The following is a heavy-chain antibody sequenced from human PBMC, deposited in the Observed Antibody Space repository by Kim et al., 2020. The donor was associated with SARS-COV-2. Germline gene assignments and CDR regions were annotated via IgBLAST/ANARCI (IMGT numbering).Heavy chain of an antibody. CDR2: ISYNGKNE. V-gene: IGHV3-30*18. CDR1: GLTFSAYG. Sequence: GGSLRLSCAASGLTFSAYGMHWVRQAPGKGLEWLAFISYNGKNELYADSIRGRFTVSRDNVRDTLFLQMEGLTAGDTGVYFCTKDADSTSASMPDYWGLGTLVTVSS. J-gene: IGHJ4*02. CDR3: TKDADSTSASMPDY. D-gene: IGHD2-2*01.